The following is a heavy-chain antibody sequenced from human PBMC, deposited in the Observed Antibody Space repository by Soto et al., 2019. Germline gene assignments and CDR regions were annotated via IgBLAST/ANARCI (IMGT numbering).Heavy chain of an antibody. V-gene: IGHV3-74*01. CDR1: GFTFSSYW. CDR2: INSDGSST. CDR3: AREEGQLVPLGYFDY. Sequence: GSLRLSCAASGFTFSSYWMHWVRQAPGKGLVWVSRINSDGSSTSYADSVKGRFTISRDNAKNTLYLQMNSLRAEDTAVYYCAREEGQLVPLGYFDYWGQGTLVTVSS. D-gene: IGHD6-6*01. J-gene: IGHJ4*02.